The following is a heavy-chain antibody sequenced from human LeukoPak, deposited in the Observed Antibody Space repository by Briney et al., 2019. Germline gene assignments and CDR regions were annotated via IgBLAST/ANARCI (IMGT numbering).Heavy chain of an antibody. V-gene: IGHV3-21*01. CDR2: ISTMSNYI. D-gene: IGHD5-12*01. CDR1: GFDFSTYA. CDR3: SRDRLGGLDL. Sequence: NPGGSLRLSCAASGFDFSTYASNWVRQAPGKGLEWVSSISTMSNYIFYGDSVKGRFTISRDNAKNSVYLQMNSLRPEDTAVYYCSRDRLGGLDLWGQGTLVTVSS. J-gene: IGHJ5*02.